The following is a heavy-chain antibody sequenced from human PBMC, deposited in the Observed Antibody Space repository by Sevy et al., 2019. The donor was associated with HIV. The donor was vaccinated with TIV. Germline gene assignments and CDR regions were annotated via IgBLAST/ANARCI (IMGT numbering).Heavy chain of an antibody. V-gene: IGHV4-59*01. Sequence: SETLSLTCTVSGGSINYYWSWIRQSPGKGLEWIGHIYYSGSTNYNPSLKSRVTISVDMSKNQFSLKLSSVTAADTAVYYCARRGGSGNYYFFDYWGQGTLVTVSS. CDR3: ARRGGSGNYYFFDY. CDR2: IYYSGST. CDR1: GGSINYY. D-gene: IGHD3-10*01. J-gene: IGHJ4*02.